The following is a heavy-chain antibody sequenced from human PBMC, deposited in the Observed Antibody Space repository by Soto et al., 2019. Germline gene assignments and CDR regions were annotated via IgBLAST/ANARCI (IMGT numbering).Heavy chain of an antibody. J-gene: IGHJ2*01. CDR3: ATAVVVRGPSRRLVLKCYFDL. Sequence: EVQLLESGGGLVQPGGSLRLSCAASGFTFSSYAMSWVRQAPGKGLEWVSAISGSGGSTYYADSVKGRFTISRDNSKNTMDLQKNRLKAEDTAVYDCATAVVVRGPSRRLVLKCYFDLWGRGTLVTVSS. CDR2: ISGSGGST. CDR1: GFTFSSYA. V-gene: IGHV3-23*01. D-gene: IGHD6-19*01.